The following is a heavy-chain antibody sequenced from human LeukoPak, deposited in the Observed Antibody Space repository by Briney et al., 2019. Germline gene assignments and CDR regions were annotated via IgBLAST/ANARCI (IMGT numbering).Heavy chain of an antibody. J-gene: IGHJ3*01. CDR2: INTDGSTT. Sequence: GGSLRLSCAASGFTFSTYWMHWVRQTPGKGLVWVSRINTDGSTTNYADSVKGRFTISRDNAKNTLYLQMNSLRAEDTAVYYCASIGYCGGDCYSGAFDFWGQGTMVTVSS. V-gene: IGHV3-74*01. CDR1: GFTFSTYW. CDR3: ASIGYCGGDCYSGAFDF. D-gene: IGHD2-21*02.